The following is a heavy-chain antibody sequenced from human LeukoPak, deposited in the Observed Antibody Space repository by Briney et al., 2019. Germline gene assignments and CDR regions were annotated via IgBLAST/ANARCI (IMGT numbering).Heavy chain of an antibody. V-gene: IGHV3-66*02. CDR3: ARELH. J-gene: IGHJ4*02. Sequence: GGSMRLSXAASGFTVSSNYMTWVRQAPGKGLEWVSVIYSGGATYYADSVKGRFTISRDNSKNTLYLQMNSLGAEDTAVYYCARELHLGQGTLVTVSS. CDR1: GFTVSSNY. D-gene: IGHD1-26*01. CDR2: IYSGGAT.